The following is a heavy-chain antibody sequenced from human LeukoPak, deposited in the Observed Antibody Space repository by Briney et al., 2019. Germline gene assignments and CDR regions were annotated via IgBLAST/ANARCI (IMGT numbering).Heavy chain of an antibody. D-gene: IGHD3-10*01. CDR3: ARELDYYGSGSFDY. V-gene: IGHV3-48*03. Sequence: GSLRLSCAASGFTFSSYEMNWVRQAPGKGLEWVSYISSGGSTIYYADSVKGRFTISRDNAKNSLYLQMNSLRAEDTAVYYRARELDYYGSGSFDYWGQGTLVTVSS. CDR1: GFTFSSYE. J-gene: IGHJ4*02. CDR2: ISSGGSTI.